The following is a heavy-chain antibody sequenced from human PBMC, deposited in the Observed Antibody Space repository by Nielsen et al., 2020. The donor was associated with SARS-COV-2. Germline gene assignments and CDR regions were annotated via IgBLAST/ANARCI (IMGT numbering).Heavy chain of an antibody. CDR1: GFTFSSYA. Sequence: LKISCAASGFTFSSYAMHWVRQAPGKGLEWVAVISYDGSNKYYADSVKGRFTISRDNSKNTLYLQMNSLRAEDTAVYYCAREIAVAGTFYYYYGMDVWGQGTTVTVSS. CDR3: AREIAVAGTFYYYYGMDV. D-gene: IGHD6-19*01. CDR2: ISYDGSNK. J-gene: IGHJ6*02. V-gene: IGHV3-30-3*01.